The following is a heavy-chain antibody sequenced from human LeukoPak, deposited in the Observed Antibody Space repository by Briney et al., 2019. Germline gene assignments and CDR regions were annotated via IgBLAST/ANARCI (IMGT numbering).Heavy chain of an antibody. V-gene: IGHV1-2*02. Sequence: GASVKVSCKASGFTFTDYYMHWVRQAPGQGLEWMGWINPNSGGTNYAQKVQGRITMTSDTSISTAYMELSSLRSEDTAVYYCARGPTLVRGVIMPDSVGGMDVWGQGTTVTVSS. J-gene: IGHJ6*02. D-gene: IGHD3-10*01. CDR2: INPNSGGT. CDR1: GFTFTDYY. CDR3: ARGPTLVRGVIMPDSVGGMDV.